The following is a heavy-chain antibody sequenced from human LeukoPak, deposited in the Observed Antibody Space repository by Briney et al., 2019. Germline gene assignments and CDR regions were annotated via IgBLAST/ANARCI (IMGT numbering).Heavy chain of an antibody. V-gene: IGHV4-30-2*01. CDR2: IYHSGST. CDR3: AGGTAAILDY. Sequence: SETLSLTCTVSGGSISSGGYYWSWIRQPPGKGLEWIGYIYHSGSTYYNPSLKSRVTISVDRSKNQFSLKLSSVTAADTAVYYCAGGTAAILDYWGQGTLVTVSS. CDR1: GGSISSGGYY. D-gene: IGHD5-18*01. J-gene: IGHJ4*02.